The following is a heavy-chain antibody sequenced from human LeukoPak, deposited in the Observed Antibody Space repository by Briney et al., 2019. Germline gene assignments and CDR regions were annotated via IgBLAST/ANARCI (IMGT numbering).Heavy chain of an antibody. CDR3: VKEFGAFCHFDY. J-gene: IGHJ4*02. CDR2: ISNDGKAQ. V-gene: IGHV3-30*18. CDR1: GFSFRGYG. D-gene: IGHD3-10*01. Sequence: AGRSLRLSCAASGFSFRGYGMHWVRQAPGKGLEWVAGISNDGKAQSYVDSVKGRFTISRDNSKNTLDLQMNSLGGDDTAVYYCVKEFGAFCHFDYWGQGTLVTASS.